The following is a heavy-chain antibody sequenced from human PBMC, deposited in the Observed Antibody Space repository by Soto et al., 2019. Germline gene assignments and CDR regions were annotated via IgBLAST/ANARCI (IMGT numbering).Heavy chain of an antibody. J-gene: IGHJ6*02. CDR1: GYTFTSYG. CDR2: ISAYNGNT. D-gene: IGHD4-17*01. V-gene: IGHV1-18*01. CDR3: ARGDATKIVVTTYYGMDV. Sequence: ASVKVSCKASGYTFTSYGISWVRQAPGQGLEWMGWISAYNGNTNYAQKLQGRVTMTTDTSTSTAYMELRSLRSDDTAVYYCARGDATKIVVTTYYGMDVWGQGTTVTVSS.